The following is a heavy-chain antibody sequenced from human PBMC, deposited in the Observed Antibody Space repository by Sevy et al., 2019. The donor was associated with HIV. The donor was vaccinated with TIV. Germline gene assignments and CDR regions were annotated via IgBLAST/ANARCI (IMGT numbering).Heavy chain of an antibody. CDR3: VREGLGGFSYSLDC. CDR1: GFSFSTYW. CDR2: MNQDGTER. V-gene: IGHV3-7*01. Sequence: GGYLRLSCAASGFSFSTYWMTWVRQAPGKGLEWVATMNQDGTERDYVDSVKGRFTISRDNTNTSLFLQMNSLSAEDTGVYYCVREGLGGFSYSLDCWGQGTLVTVSS. D-gene: IGHD3-16*01. J-gene: IGHJ4*02.